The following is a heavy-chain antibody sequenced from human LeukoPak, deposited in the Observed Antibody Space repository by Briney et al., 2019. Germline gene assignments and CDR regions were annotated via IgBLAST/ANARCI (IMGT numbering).Heavy chain of an antibody. J-gene: IGHJ4*02. Sequence: SETLSLTCAVYGGSFSGYYWSWIRQPPGKGLVWIGEINHSGSTNYNPSLKSRVTISVDTSKNQFSLKLSSVTAADTAVYYCARGRIPSRYSSSWYGYWGQGTLVTVSS. CDR3: ARGRIPSRYSSSWYGY. CDR1: GGSFSGYY. CDR2: INHSGST. D-gene: IGHD6-13*01. V-gene: IGHV4-34*01.